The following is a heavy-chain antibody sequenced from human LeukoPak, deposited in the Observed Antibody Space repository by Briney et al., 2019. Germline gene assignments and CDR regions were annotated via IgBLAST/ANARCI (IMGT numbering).Heavy chain of an antibody. Sequence: RPGGSLRLSCAASGFTFSSYGMHWVRQAPGKGLEWVAVIWYDGSNKYYADSVKGRFTISRDNSKNTLYLQMNSLRAEDTAVYYCARDLSGGAYYDSSGYYWLWGQGTLVTVSS. V-gene: IGHV3-33*01. J-gene: IGHJ4*02. D-gene: IGHD3-22*01. CDR1: GFTFSSYG. CDR2: IWYDGSNK. CDR3: ARDLSGGAYYDSSGYYWL.